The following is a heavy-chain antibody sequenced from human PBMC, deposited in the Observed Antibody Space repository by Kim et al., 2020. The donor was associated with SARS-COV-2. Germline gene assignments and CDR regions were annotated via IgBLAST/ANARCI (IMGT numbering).Heavy chain of an antibody. D-gene: IGHD3-10*01. CDR2: IYKHGDT. CDR3: ASGENASEIRAMDV. J-gene: IGHJ6*02. Sequence: SETLSLTCVVSGGSISGSKWWSWVRQPPGKGLEWIGEIYKHGDTRYNPSLKSRVSISLDNSKNQFALTLNSITAADTAVYYCASGENASEIRAMDVWGQGTTVTVSS. CDR1: GGSISGSKW. V-gene: IGHV4-4*02.